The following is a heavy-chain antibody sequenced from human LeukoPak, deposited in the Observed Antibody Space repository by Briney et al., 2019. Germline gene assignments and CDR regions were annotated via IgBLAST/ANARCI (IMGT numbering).Heavy chain of an antibody. CDR2: IYHRSKWYN. CDR3: ASGGVGNEYSSSSAWFDP. D-gene: IGHD6-6*01. CDR1: GDSVSSNSAG. Sequence: SQTLSLTCAISGDSVSSNSAGWSWIRQSPSRGLEWLGRIYHRSKWYNDYAISVKSRITINPDTSKNQFSLQLNSVTAADTAVYYCASGGVGNEYSSSSAWFDPWGQGTLVTVSS. V-gene: IGHV6-1*01. J-gene: IGHJ5*02.